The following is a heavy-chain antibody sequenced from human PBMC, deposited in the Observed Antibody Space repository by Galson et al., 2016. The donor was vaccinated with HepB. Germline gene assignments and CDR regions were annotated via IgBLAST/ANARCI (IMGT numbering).Heavy chain of an antibody. CDR3: ARARYYGSGAPNWFDA. V-gene: IGHV4-61*02. D-gene: IGHD3-10*01. CDR1: DDSISSRRSY. J-gene: IGHJ5*02. Sequence: TLSLTCSVSDDSISSRRSYWSWIRQPAGKGLEWIGRVFFSGTTNYNPSLKSRVTISVDTSNNQFSLMLSSVTAADTAVYYCARARYYGSGAPNWFDAWGRGTLATVSS. CDR2: VFFSGTT.